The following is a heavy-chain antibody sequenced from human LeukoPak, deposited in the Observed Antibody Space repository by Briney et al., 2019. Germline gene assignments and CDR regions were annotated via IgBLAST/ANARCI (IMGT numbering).Heavy chain of an antibody. CDR3: ARDGITGTIWADYYYGMDV. J-gene: IGHJ6*02. CDR1: GFTFSSYG. Sequence: EGSLRLSCAASGFTFSSYGMHWVRQAPGKGLEWVAVIWYDGSNKYYADSVKGRFTISRDNSKNTLYLQMNSLRAEDTAVYYCARDGITGTIWADYYYGMDVWGQGTTVTVSS. CDR2: IWYDGSNK. V-gene: IGHV3-33*01. D-gene: IGHD1-7*01.